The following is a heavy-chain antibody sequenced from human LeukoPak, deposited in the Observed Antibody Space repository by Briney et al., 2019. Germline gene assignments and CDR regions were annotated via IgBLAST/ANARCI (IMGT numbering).Heavy chain of an antibody. D-gene: IGHD2-2*01. CDR1: GGTFSSYT. V-gene: IGHV1-69*04. Sequence: SVKVSCKASGGTFSSYTISWVRQAPGQGLGWMGRIIPILGIANYAQKFQGRVTITADKSTSTAYMELSSLRSEDTAVYYCARDRDIVVVPAADPSYYMDVWGKGTTVTVSS. CDR3: ARDRDIVVVPAADPSYYMDV. CDR2: IIPILGIA. J-gene: IGHJ6*03.